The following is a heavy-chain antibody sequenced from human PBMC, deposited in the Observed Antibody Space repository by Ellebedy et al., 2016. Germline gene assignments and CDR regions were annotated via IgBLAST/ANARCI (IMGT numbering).Heavy chain of an antibody. V-gene: IGHV3-9*01. CDR2: ISWNSGSI. CDR1: GFTFDDYA. D-gene: IGHD3-10*01. CDR3: AKGLRGSAPYYGMDV. J-gene: IGHJ6*02. Sequence: SLKISCAASGFTFDDYAMHWVRQAPGKGLEWVSGISWNSGSIGYADSVKGRFTISRDNAKNSLYLQMNSLRAEDTALYYCAKGLRGSAPYYGMDVWGQGTTVTVSS.